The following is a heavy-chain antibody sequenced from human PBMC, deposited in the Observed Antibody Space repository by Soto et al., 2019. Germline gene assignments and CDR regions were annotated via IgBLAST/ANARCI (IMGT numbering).Heavy chain of an antibody. D-gene: IGHD3-10*01. J-gene: IGHJ6*02. V-gene: IGHV3-23*01. Sequence: GGSLRLSCLASGFTFSDYAMTWVRHVPGRGLEWVASLDGAGGSTYYADSVRGRFTISRDNSQNTLFLRMKRLTVDDPAIYYCAAPRDEYGSGVSWFTYGMDIWGQGTTVTVSS. CDR3: AAPRDEYGSGVSWFTYGMDI. CDR2: LDGAGGST. CDR1: GFTFSDYA.